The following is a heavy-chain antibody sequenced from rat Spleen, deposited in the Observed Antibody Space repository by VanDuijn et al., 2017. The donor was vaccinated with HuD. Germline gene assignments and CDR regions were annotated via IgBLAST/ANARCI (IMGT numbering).Heavy chain of an antibody. J-gene: IGHJ3*01. CDR3: TRGSDGYSHNLFAH. Sequence: EVQVKESGPGLVQPSQTLSLTCTVSGFSLTDNSVHWVRQPPGKGLEWLGVMWSGGSTVYNSGLETRLSITRDTSKGQVFLKMNSLKTEDTAIYCCTRGSDGYSHNLFAHWGQGTLVTVSS. V-gene: IGHV2S63*01. CDR1: GFSLTDNS. D-gene: IGHD1-12*03. CDR2: MWSGGST.